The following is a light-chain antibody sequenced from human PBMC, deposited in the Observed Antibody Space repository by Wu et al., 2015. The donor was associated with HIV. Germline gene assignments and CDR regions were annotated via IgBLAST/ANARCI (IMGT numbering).Light chain of an antibody. CDR1: QSVSSNF. Sequence: SCRASQSVSSNFLAWYQQKPGPGSQILIYGASNRATGIPDRFSGSGSGTDFTLTISRLEPEDFAVYYCQHYYDWPPTFTFGPGTRVDI. J-gene: IGKJ3*01. CDR3: QHYYDWPPTFT. V-gene: IGKV3-20*01. CDR2: GAS.